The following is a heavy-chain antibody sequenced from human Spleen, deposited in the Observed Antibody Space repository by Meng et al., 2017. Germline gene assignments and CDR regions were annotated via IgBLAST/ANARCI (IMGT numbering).Heavy chain of an antibody. CDR1: GYTFTSYY. CDR2: INPTGGSP. Sequence: ASVKVSCKASGYTFTSYYMHWVRQAPGQGLEWLGIINPTGGSPSYAQKFQGRVTMTRDTSMSTVYMELSSLRSEDTAVYFCARQEMGTITAFDYWGQGTLVTVSS. J-gene: IGHJ4*02. D-gene: IGHD5-24*01. V-gene: IGHV1-46*01. CDR3: ARQEMGTITAFDY.